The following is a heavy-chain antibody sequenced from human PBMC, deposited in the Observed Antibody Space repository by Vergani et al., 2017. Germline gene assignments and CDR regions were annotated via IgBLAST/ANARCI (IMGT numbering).Heavy chain of an antibody. CDR3: ARGFRITIFGVVPPDSDY. J-gene: IGHJ4*02. Sequence: QVQLQQWGAGLLKPSETLSLTCAVYGGSFSGYYWSWIRQPPGKGLEWIGEINHSGSTNYNPSLKSRVTISVDTSKNHFSLKLSSVTAADTAVYYCARGFRITIFGVVPPDSDYWGQGTLVTVSS. V-gene: IGHV4-34*01. D-gene: IGHD3-3*01. CDR1: GGSFSGYY. CDR2: INHSGST.